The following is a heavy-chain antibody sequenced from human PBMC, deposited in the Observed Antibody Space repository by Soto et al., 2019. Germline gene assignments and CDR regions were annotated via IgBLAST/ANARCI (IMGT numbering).Heavy chain of an antibody. CDR3: ARDPYSGSWPRGDS. D-gene: IGHD6-13*01. CDR2: ISGNGAST. V-gene: IGHV3-64*01. J-gene: IGHJ5*01. Sequence: GGSLRLSCAASGFTFSSYAMHWVRQAPGKGLEYVSAISGNGASTNYANSVKGRFTISRDNSKDTLYLQMDSLRVEDTAVYYCARDPYSGSWPRGDSWGHGTLVTVSS. CDR1: GFTFSSYA.